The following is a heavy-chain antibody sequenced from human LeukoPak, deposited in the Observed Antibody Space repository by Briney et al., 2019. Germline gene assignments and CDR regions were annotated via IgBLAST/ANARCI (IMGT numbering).Heavy chain of an antibody. CDR2: IGPSTSSSI. J-gene: IGHJ4*02. CDR1: GFTFRNYA. Sequence: PGGSLRLSCVGSGFTFRNYAMNWVRQAPGKGLEWISYIGPSTSSSIYYADSVKGRFTISRDNSKNTLYLQMNSLRAEDTAVYYCANPSSSWSGFDYWGQGTLVTVSS. CDR3: ANPSSSWSGFDY. V-gene: IGHV3-23*01. D-gene: IGHD6-13*01.